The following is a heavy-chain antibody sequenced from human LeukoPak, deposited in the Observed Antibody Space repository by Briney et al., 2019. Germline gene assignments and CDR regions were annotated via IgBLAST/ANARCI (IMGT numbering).Heavy chain of an antibody. CDR1: GDPISGNY. V-gene: IGHV4-59*08. D-gene: IGHD5-24*01. J-gene: IGHJ4*02. CDR2: IYYSGST. Sequence: SETLSLTCTVSGDPISGNYWTWIRQPPGKGLEWIGYIYYSGSTNYNASLKSRVTISVDTSKNQFSLKLSSVTAADTAVYYCAGLGDGDNLRYFDYWGQGTLVTVSS. CDR3: AGLGDGDNLRYFDY.